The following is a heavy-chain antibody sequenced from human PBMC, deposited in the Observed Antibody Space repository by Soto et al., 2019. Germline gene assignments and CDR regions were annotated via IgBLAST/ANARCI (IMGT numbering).Heavy chain of an antibody. D-gene: IGHD6-19*01. J-gene: IGHJ4*02. V-gene: IGHV4-39*01. CDR1: GGSISSSSYY. CDR2: IYYSGST. CDR3: ARRTVNIRTFYSGLKTHCFDY. Sequence: QLQLQESGPGLVKPSETLSLTCAVSGGSISSSSYYWGWIRQPPGKGRGGFGGIYYSGSTYYTPSLQSRVAISVDTSKNQFSLKLNSVTAADTAVYYCARRTVNIRTFYSGLKTHCFDYWGQGTLVTVSS.